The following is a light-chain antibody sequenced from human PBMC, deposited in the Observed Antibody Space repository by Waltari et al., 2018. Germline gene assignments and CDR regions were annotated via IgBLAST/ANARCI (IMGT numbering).Light chain of an antibody. J-gene: IGLJ3*02. CDR3: CSYVDRPRV. V-gene: IGLV2-11*01. CDR1: SSDVGDYNY. Sequence: QSALTQPRSVSGSPGQSVTISCTGTSSDVGDYNYVSWYQQHPGKAPKLIIYDVSKRPSGVPDRFSGSKSGNTASLTISGFQPEDESDYYCCSYVDRPRVFGGGTKLTVL. CDR2: DVS.